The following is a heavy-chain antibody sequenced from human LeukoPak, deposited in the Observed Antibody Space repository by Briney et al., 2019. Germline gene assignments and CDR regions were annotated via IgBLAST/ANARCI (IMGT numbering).Heavy chain of an antibody. CDR2: FDPEDGET. CDR1: GYTLTELS. V-gene: IGHV1-24*01. CDR3: ASSTKYDILTDTTVNYYYGMDV. D-gene: IGHD3-9*01. J-gene: IGHJ6*02. Sequence: PGASVKVSCKVSGYTLTELSMHWVRQAPGKGLEWMGGFDPEDGETIYAQKFQGRVTMTEDTSTDTAYMELSSLRSEDTAVYYCASSTKYDILTDTTVNYYYGMDVWGQGTTVTVSS.